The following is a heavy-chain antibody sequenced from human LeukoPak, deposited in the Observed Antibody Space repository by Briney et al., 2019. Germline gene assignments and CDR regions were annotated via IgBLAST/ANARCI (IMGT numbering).Heavy chain of an antibody. CDR1: GCSIGSYY. V-gene: IGHV4-59*08. CDR3: ARTYCSGGSCHFDY. D-gene: IGHD2-15*01. J-gene: IGHJ4*02. Sequence: KPSETLSLTCIVSGCSIGSYYWSWIRQPPGKGLEWVGYIFYSGTTDSNPSLKSRVTISVDTSKNQFSLKLSSVTAADTAVYYCARTYCSGGSCHFDYWGQGTLVTVSS. CDR2: IFYSGTT.